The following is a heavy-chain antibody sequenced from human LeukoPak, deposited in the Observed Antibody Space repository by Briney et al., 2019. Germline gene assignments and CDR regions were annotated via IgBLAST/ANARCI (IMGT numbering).Heavy chain of an antibody. CDR2: IIPIFGTA. V-gene: IGHV1-69*05. CDR1: GGTFSSYA. CDR3: PRNGAVPQGGPNYVYTAMDV. J-gene: IGHJ6*03. Sequence: SVKVSCKASGGTFSSYAISWARQAPGQGLEWMGGIIPIFGTANYAQKFQGRVTITTDESPSTAYMELRGLRFSDTAVHYCPRNGAVPQGGPNYVYTAMDVWVKATTVSDPS. D-gene: IGHD1-7*01.